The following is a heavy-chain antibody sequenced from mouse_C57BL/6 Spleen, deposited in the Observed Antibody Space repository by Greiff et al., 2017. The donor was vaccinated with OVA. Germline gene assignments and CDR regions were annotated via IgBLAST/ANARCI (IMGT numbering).Heavy chain of an antibody. V-gene: IGHV5-6*01. CDR2: ISRGGSYT. CDR1: GFTFSSYG. Sequence: EVHLVESGGDLVKPGGSLKLSCAASGFTFSSYGMSWVRQTPDKRLEWVATISRGGSYTYYPDSVKGRFTISRDNAKNTLYLQMSSLKSEDTAMYYCARQDYDYAMDYWGQGTSVTVSS. J-gene: IGHJ4*01. D-gene: IGHD2-4*01. CDR3: ARQDYDYAMDY.